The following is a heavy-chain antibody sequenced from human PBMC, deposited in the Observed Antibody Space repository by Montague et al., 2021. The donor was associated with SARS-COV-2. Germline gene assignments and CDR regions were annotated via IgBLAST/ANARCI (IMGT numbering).Heavy chain of an antibody. Sequence: SETLSLTSSPSADSITSYYWSWIRQPAGKGLEWIGYIHYTGSTNYNASLKSRVTISIDTSKNQFSLRLNSVTAADTAVYYCARGNYLDYWGQGTLVIVSS. CDR1: ADSITSYY. CDR2: IHYTGST. CDR3: ARGNYLDY. J-gene: IGHJ4*02. V-gene: IGHV4-59*01.